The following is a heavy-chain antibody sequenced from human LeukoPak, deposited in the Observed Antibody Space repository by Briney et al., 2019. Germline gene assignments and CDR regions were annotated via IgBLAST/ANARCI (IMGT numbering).Heavy chain of an antibody. D-gene: IGHD5-12*01. Sequence: PGGSLRLSCAASGFTFDDYAMHWVRQAPGKGLEWVSGISWNSGSIGYADSVKGRFTISRDNAKNSLYLQMNSLRAEDTVLYYCAKDTRLGGGYEYYFDYWGQGTLVTVSS. CDR2: ISWNSGSI. CDR1: GFTFDDYA. J-gene: IGHJ4*02. V-gene: IGHV3-9*01. CDR3: AKDTRLGGGYEYYFDY.